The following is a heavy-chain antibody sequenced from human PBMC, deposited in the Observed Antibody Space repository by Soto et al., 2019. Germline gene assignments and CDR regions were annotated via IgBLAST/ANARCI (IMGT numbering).Heavy chain of an antibody. D-gene: IGHD2-15*01. CDR2: IIPILGIA. Sequence: QVQLERSGAEVKKPGSSVKVSCKASGGNFSSYTISWVRQAPGQGLEWMGRIIPILGIANYAQKFQGRVTITADKSTGTAYMELRSLRSEDTAVYYCASDNCSGGSCYFAAFDIWGQGTMVTVSS. CDR3: ASDNCSGGSCYFAAFDI. V-gene: IGHV1-69*02. J-gene: IGHJ3*02. CDR1: GGNFSSYT.